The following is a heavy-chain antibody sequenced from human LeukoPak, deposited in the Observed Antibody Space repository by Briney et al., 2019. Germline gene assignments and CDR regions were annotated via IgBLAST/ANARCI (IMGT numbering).Heavy chain of an antibody. CDR3: ALSIAARPHWFDP. J-gene: IGHJ5*02. Sequence: GASVKVSCKASGYTFTSYDINWVRQATGQGLEWMGWMNPNSGNTGYAQKFQGRVTMTRNTSISTAYMELSSLRSEDTAVYYCALSIAARPHWFDPWGPGTLVTVSS. V-gene: IGHV1-8*01. CDR2: MNPNSGNT. D-gene: IGHD6-6*01. CDR1: GYTFTSYD.